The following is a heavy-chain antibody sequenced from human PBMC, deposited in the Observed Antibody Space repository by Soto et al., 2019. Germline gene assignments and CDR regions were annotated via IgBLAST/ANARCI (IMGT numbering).Heavy chain of an antibody. Sequence: QVQLQESGPGLVKPSETLSLTCTVSGGSISGSYWSWIRQTPGKVLEWVGYIHYSGSTNYNPSLKSRVTMSVDSAKNQFSLQLSSVTAADTAVYFCTKYRRTDAEGCSFDYWGQGALVTVSS. CDR1: GGSISGSY. J-gene: IGHJ4*02. V-gene: IGHV4-59*01. CDR3: TKYRRTDAEGCSFDY. D-gene: IGHD2-2*01. CDR2: IHYSGST.